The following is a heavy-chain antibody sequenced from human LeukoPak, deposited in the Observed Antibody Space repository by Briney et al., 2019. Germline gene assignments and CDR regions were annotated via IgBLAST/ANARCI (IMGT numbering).Heavy chain of an antibody. CDR2: ICGSGGCT. J-gene: IGHJ4*02. CDR3: AKDMSVTTPCYFDY. D-gene: IGHD4-17*01. Sequence: GGSLRLSCAASGFTFSTYAMSWVRQAPGRGLEWVSGICGSGGCTYYADSVKGRVTISRDNSKNTLYLQMNSLRAGDTAVYYCAKDMSVTTPCYFDYWGQGTLVTVSS. CDR1: GFTFSTYA. V-gene: IGHV3-23*01.